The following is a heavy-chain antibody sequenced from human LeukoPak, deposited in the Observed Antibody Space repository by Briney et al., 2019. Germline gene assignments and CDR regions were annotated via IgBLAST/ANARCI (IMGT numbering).Heavy chain of an antibody. CDR3: ARTAGEIAVAGSYLS. D-gene: IGHD6-19*01. J-gene: IGHJ4*02. Sequence: GASVKVSCKASGGTLNNFALSWVRQATGQGLEWMGWMNPNSGNTGYAQKFQGRVTMTRNTSISTAYMELSSLRSEDTAVYYCARTAGEIAVAGSYLSWGQGTLVTVSS. CDR2: MNPNSGNT. CDR1: GGTLNNFA. V-gene: IGHV1-8*02.